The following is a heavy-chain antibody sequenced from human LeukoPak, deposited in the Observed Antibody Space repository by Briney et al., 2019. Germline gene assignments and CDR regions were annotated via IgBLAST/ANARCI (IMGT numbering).Heavy chain of an antibody. CDR3: ARGRAYGPDY. J-gene: IGHJ4*02. D-gene: IGHD3-10*01. CDR2: IYYSGNS. CDR1: GDSISSSVYY. Sequence: SETLSLTCTVSGDSISSSVYYWGWIRQPPGKGLEWIGSIYYSGNSYFNPSLKSRVTISVDTSKNQFSLKLSSVTAADTAVHYCARGRAYGPDYWGQGTLVTVSS. V-gene: IGHV4-39*07.